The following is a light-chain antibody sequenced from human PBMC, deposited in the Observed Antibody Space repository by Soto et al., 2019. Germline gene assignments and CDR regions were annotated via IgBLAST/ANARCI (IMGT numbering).Light chain of an antibody. Sequence: QSVLTQPASVSGSPGQSITISCTGTSSDVGGYNYVSWYQQHPGKAPKLMIYDVSNRPSGVSNRLSGSKSGNTASLTISGLQAEDEADYYCSSYTSSSTLVVFGGGTQLTVL. CDR1: SSDVGGYNY. CDR2: DVS. V-gene: IGLV2-14*01. J-gene: IGLJ2*01. CDR3: SSYTSSSTLVV.